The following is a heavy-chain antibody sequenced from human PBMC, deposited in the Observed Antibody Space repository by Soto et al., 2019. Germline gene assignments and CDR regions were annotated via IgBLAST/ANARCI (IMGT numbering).Heavy chain of an antibody. J-gene: IGHJ5*02. D-gene: IGHD3-22*01. CDR3: ARDRTDSGYYTNWFAP. Sequence: GASVKVSGQSSGGPVVSDAITWVRQAPGQGLEWVGRLIPIFGTTNYAQNLQGRVTLSADKSTLTSYMELHSLTSDDTALYYCARDRTDSGYYTNWFAPWGKGTQVTVSS. CDR1: GGPVVSDA. V-gene: IGHV1-69*06. CDR2: LIPIFGTT.